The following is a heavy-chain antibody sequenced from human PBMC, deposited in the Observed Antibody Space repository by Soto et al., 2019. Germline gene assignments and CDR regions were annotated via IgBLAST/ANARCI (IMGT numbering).Heavy chain of an antibody. J-gene: IGHJ4*02. CDR2: ISWNSGSI. CDR1: GFTFDDYA. D-gene: IGHD3-10*01. V-gene: IGHV3-9*01. Sequence: EVQLVESGGGLVQPGRSLRLSCAASGFTFDDYAMHWVRQAPGKGLEWVSGISWNSGSIGYAGSVKGRFTISRDNAKNSLYLQMNSLRTEDAALYYCAKAWECYYGSGRPFDYWGQGTLVTVSS. CDR3: AKAWECYYGSGRPFDY.